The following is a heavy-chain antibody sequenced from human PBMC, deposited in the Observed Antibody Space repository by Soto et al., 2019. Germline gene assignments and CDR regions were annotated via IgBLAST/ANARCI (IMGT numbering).Heavy chain of an antibody. CDR3: ASKTGTTYYYGMDV. Sequence: ASVKVSCKASGGTFSSYAISWVRQAPGQGLEWTGGIIPIFGTANYAQKFQGRVTITADKSTSTAYMELSSLRSEDTAVYYCASKTGTTYYYGMDVWGQGTTVTVSS. V-gene: IGHV1-69*06. D-gene: IGHD1-7*01. J-gene: IGHJ6*02. CDR2: IIPIFGTA. CDR1: GGTFSSYA.